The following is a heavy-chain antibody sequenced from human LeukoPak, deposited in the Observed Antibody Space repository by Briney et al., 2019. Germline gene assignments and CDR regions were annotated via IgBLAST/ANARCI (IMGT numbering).Heavy chain of an antibody. V-gene: IGHV4-31*03. D-gene: IGHD3-3*01. J-gene: IGHJ4*02. CDR2: IYYSGST. CDR3: AGFLEWSPVDY. CDR1: GGSISSGGYY. Sequence: PSETLSLTCTVSGGSISSGGYYWSWIRQHPGKGLEWIGYIYYSGSTYYNPSLKSRVTISVDTSKNQFSLRLSSVTAADTAVYYCAGFLEWSPVDYWGQGTLVTVSS.